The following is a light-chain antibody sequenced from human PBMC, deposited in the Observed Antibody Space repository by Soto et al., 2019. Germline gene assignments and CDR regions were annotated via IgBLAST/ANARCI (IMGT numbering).Light chain of an antibody. CDR3: AAWDDSLNAVV. CDR1: TSKIGSKY. J-gene: IGLJ2*01. Sequence: QSVLTQPPSASGTHGRRVTISCSGSTSKIGSKYVNWFQQLPGTAPKLLIYRNDQRTSGVPDRFSGSKSGTSASLAISGLRSEDEADYHCAAWDDSLNAVVFGGGTKLTVL. CDR2: RND. V-gene: IGLV1-47*01.